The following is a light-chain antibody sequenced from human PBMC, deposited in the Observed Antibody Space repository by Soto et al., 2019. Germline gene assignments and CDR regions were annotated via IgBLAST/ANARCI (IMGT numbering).Light chain of an antibody. J-gene: IGKJ4*01. CDR2: AAS. CDR3: QHLNSYPRALA. V-gene: IGKV1-9*01. CDR1: QGIRNF. Sequence: DIQLTQSPSFLSASVGDRVTITCRASQGIRNFLAWYQQKLGKAPKLLIYAASTLESGVSLRFSGSGSGTVFTLTISNLQPEDFATYYCQHLNSYPRALAFGGGTKVEI.